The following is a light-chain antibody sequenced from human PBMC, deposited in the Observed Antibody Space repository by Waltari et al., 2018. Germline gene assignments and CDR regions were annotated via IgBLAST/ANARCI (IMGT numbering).Light chain of an antibody. CDR2: DVS. J-gene: IGLJ3*02. V-gene: IGLV2-14*01. CDR3: FSQTRSGASV. CDR1: SSDVGAVNF. Sequence: QSALTQSASVSGSPGQSITISCTGTSSDVGAVNFVSWFQQHPGKALKLRISDVSNRPSGVSNRFSDSQSGNSASLTISGLQAEDEADYYCFSQTRSGASVFGGGTKLTDL.